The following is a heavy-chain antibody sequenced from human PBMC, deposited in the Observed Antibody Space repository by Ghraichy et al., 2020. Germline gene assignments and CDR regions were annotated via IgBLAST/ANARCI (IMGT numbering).Heavy chain of an antibody. CDR3: ARGREEGDL. Sequence: GGSLRLSCAASGFTFRRYWMNWVRQAPGKGLVWVSRIDNDGTTTSYADSVRGRFTISRDNAKNTLYLQMNSLRAEDTAVYYCARGREEGDLWGQGTLVTVSA. CDR2: IDNDGTTT. CDR1: GFTFRRYW. V-gene: IGHV3-74*01. J-gene: IGHJ5*02.